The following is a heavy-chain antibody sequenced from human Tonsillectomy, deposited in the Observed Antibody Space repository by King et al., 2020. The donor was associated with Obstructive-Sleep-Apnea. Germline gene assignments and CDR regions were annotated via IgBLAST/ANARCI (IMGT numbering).Heavy chain of an antibody. CDR1: GFTFSNYA. J-gene: IGHJ3*01. D-gene: IGHD1-26*01. CDR2: ISGSGGST. CDR3: AKFSSGEERAFDF. V-gene: IGHV3-23*01. Sequence: VQSGGSLRLSCAASGFTFSNYAMSWVRQAPGKGLEWVSVISGSGGSTYYADSVKGRFTISRDNSKNTLYLQMNNLRADDTAVYYCAKFSSGEERAFDFWGQGTMVTVSS.